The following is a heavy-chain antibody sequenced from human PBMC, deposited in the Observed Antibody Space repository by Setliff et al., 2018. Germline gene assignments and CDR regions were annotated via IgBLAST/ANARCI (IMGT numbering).Heavy chain of an antibody. CDR1: GDSISLYY. CDR3: ARGMPIGYFQP. J-gene: IGHJ1*01. CDR2: LYNSGSA. D-gene: IGHD2-2*01. Sequence: TETLSLTCTVSGDSISLYYWSWIRQPPGKGLEWIGYLYNSGSAKYNPSLKSRVTISLDTSKNHFSLNLTSVTAADTAIYYCARGMPIGYFQPWGQGTLVTVSS. V-gene: IGHV4-59*01.